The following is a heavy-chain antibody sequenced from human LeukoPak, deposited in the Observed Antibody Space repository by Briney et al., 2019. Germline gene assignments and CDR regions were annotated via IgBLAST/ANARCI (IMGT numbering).Heavy chain of an antibody. CDR3: ARVTGVWGGYRSDY. CDR2: INHSGST. V-gene: IGHV4-34*01. CDR1: GGSFSGYY. J-gene: IGHJ4*02. Sequence: SETLSLTCAVYGGSFSGYYWSWIRQPPGKGLEWIGEINHSGSTNYNPSLKSRVTISVDTSKNQFSLKLSSVTAADTAVYYCARVTGVWGGYRSDYWGQGTLVTVSS. D-gene: IGHD3-16*02.